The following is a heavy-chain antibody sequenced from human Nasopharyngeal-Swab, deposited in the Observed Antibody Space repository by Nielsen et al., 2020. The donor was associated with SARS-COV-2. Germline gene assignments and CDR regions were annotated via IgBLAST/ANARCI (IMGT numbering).Heavy chain of an antibody. CDR3: ARSTYYYYMDL. J-gene: IGHJ6*03. CDR1: GFTFDDYA. D-gene: IGHD2-2*01. V-gene: IGHV3-23*01. CDR2: ISGGGGTT. Sequence: GGSLRLSCAASGFTFDDYAMHWVRQAPGKGLEWVSFISGGGGTTYYSDSVKGRFTISRDNSKNTLDLEMISLRAEDTAVYYCARSTYYYYMDLWGIGTTVTVSS.